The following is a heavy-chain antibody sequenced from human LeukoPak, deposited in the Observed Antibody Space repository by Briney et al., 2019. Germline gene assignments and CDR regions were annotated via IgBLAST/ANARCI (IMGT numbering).Heavy chain of an antibody. Sequence: GGSLRLSCAASGFTFSSYAMSWVRQAPGKGLEWVSAISGSGGSTYYADSVKGRFTISRDNSKNTLYLQVSSLRADDTAVYYCAKVVETGNQIRGYFDNWGQGTLVTVSS. V-gene: IGHV3-23*01. J-gene: IGHJ4*02. D-gene: IGHD3-10*01. CDR3: AKVVETGNQIRGYFDN. CDR2: ISGSGGST. CDR1: GFTFSSYA.